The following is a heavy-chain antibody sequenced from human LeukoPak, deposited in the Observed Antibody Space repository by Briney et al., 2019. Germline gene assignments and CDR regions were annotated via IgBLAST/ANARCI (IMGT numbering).Heavy chain of an antibody. J-gene: IGHJ4*02. CDR2: NYHSEIT. CDR1: SGSISSGGYS. D-gene: IGHD2-2*01. CDR3: ARAVDCSSTSCPIDY. V-gene: IGHV4-30-2*01. Sequence: SSQTLSLTCAVSSGSISSGGYSWSWIRQPPGKGGEWIGYNYHSEITYNNPSLKSRVTISVDRSKNQFSLKLSSVTAADTAVYCCARAVDCSSTSCPIDYWGQGTLVTVSS.